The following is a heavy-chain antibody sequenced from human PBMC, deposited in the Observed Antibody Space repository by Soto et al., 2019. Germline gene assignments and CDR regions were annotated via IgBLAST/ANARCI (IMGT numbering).Heavy chain of an antibody. D-gene: IGHD2-15*01. CDR2: ISYDGSNK. Sequence: PGGSLRLSCAASGFTFSSYAMHWVRQAPGKGLEWVAVISYDGSNKYYADSVKGRFTISRDNSKNTLYLQMNSLRAEDTAVYYCARGHGGFLGYYYYYYGMDVWGQGTTVTVSS. J-gene: IGHJ6*02. CDR1: GFTFSSYA. V-gene: IGHV3-30-3*01. CDR3: ARGHGGFLGYYYYYYGMDV.